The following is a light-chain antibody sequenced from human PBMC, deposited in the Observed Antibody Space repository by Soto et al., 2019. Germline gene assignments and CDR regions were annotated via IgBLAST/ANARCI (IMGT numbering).Light chain of an antibody. CDR3: QQYGSSPPIT. CDR1: QSVSSSY. CDR2: GAS. V-gene: IGKV3-20*01. Sequence: CSLSLIQGEGATRSCRAIQSVSSSYLAWYQQKPGQAPRLLIYGASSRATGIPDRFSGSGSGTDFTLTISRLEPEDFAVYYCQQYGSSPPITFGQGALLEIK. J-gene: IGKJ5*01.